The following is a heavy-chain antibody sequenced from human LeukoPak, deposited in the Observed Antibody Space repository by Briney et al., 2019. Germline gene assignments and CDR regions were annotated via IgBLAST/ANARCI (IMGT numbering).Heavy chain of an antibody. V-gene: IGHV4-61*01. CDR1: GDSVSSDRYY. CDR2: IRYSGHT. D-gene: IGHD1-1*01. J-gene: IGHJ5*02. Sequence: SETLSLTCTVSGDSVSSDRYYWTWIRQSPGTGLEWIAYIRYSGHTNYNTSLNSRVTISLDTSKNQFSLRLSSVTAADTAVYYCARYNWNTWLDPWGQGTLVTVSS. CDR3: ARYNWNTWLDP.